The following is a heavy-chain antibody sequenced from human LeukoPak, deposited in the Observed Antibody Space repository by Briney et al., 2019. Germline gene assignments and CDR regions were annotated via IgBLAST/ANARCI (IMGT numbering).Heavy chain of an antibody. V-gene: IGHV3-66*01. CDR1: GFTVSRNY. D-gene: IGHD3-9*01. CDR3: ARIYILTGHNWFDP. J-gene: IGHJ5*02. CDR2: IYSGGST. Sequence: GGSLRLSCAASGFTVSRNYMSWVRQAPGKGLEWVSVIYSGGSTYYADSVKGRFTISRDNSKNTLYLQMNSLRAEDTAVYYCARIYILTGHNWFDPWGQGTLVTVSS.